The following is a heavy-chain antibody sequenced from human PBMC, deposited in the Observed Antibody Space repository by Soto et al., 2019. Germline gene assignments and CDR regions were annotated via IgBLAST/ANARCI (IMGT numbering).Heavy chain of an antibody. Sequence: QVQLQESGPGLVKPSQTLSLTCTVSGGSISSADFFWTWLRQPPGKGLEWLGYIYYSGTTYYNPPLKGRLIISIDTSRNQFSLSLNSVTAADTAVYFCAREPYLPMARNDFWGQGAQVTVSS. D-gene: IGHD3-10*01. CDR3: AREPYLPMARNDF. J-gene: IGHJ4*02. CDR2: IYYSGTT. V-gene: IGHV4-30-4*01. CDR1: GGSISSADFF.